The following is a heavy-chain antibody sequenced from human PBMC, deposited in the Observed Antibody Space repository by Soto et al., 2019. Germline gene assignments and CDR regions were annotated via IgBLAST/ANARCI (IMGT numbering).Heavy chain of an antibody. V-gene: IGHV3-21*01. CDR2: ISSSSSYI. D-gene: IGHD2-2*01. Sequence: GGSLRLSCAASGFTFSSYSMNWVRQAPGKGLEWVSSISSSSSYIYYADSVKGRFTISRDNAKNSLYLQMNSLRAEDTAVYYCAREEDLGYCSSTSCYEMNYWGQGTLVTISS. CDR1: GFTFSSYS. CDR3: AREEDLGYCSSTSCYEMNY. J-gene: IGHJ4*02.